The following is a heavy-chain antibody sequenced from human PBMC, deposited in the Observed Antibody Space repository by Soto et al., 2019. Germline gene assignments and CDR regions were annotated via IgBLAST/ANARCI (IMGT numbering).Heavy chain of an antibody. J-gene: IGHJ4*02. D-gene: IGHD5-12*01. CDR2: ISGSGGST. CDR1: GFTFSSYA. Sequence: GESLKISCAASGFTFSSYAMSWVRQAPGKGLEWVSAISGSGGSTYYADSVKGRFTISRDNSKNTLYLQMNSLRAEDTAVYYCAKPPRRGYSGYPANYWGQGTLVTVSS. CDR3: AKPPRRGYSGYPANY. V-gene: IGHV3-23*01.